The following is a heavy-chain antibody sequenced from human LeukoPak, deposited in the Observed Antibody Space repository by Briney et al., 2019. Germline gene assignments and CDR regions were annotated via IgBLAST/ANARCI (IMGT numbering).Heavy chain of an antibody. CDR2: IKSKTDGGTT. Sequence: GGSLRLSCAASGFTFSNAWMSWVRQAPGKGLEWVGRIKSKTDGGTTDYAAPVKGRFTISRDDSKNTLYLQMNSLKTEDTAVYYCTRDHPIPYYYDSSGYSDYWGQGTLVTVSS. CDR3: TRDHPIPYYYDSSGYSDY. D-gene: IGHD3-22*01. V-gene: IGHV3-15*01. J-gene: IGHJ4*02. CDR1: GFTFSNAW.